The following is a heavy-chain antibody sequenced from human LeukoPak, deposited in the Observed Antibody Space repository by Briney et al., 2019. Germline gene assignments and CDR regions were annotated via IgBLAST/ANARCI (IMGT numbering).Heavy chain of an antibody. D-gene: IGHD6-13*01. CDR3: ARVEYSSSWYTPYDAFDI. J-gene: IGHJ3*02. CDR2: IYHSGST. V-gene: IGHV4-38-2*02. CDR1: GYSLSSGYY. Sequence: SETLSLTCTVSGYSLSSGYYWGWIRQPPGKGLEWIGSIYHSGSTYYNPSLKSRVTISVDTSKNQFSLKLTSVTAADTAVYYCARVEYSSSWYTPYDAFDIWGQGTMVTVSS.